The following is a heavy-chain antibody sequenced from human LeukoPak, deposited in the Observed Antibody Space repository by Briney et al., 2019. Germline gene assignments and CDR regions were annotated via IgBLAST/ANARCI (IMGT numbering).Heavy chain of an antibody. D-gene: IGHD6-6*01. CDR2: MYYSGSA. Sequence: SQTLSLTCTVSGGSISNYYWSWIRQPPGKGLEWIGYMYYSGSANYSPSLKSRVSISTDTSKNQLSLRLSSVTATDTALYYCAKDMSSSSVEGPNFWVFDYWGQGTLVTVXX. V-gene: IGHV4-59*12. CDR1: GGSISNYY. CDR3: AKDMSSSSVEGPNFWVFDY. J-gene: IGHJ4*02.